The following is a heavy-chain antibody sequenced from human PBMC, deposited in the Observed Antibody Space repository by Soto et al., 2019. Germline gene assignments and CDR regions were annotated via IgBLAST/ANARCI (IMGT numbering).Heavy chain of an antibody. CDR2: IYSGGYT. CDR3: APHRGGGDY. D-gene: IGHD3-10*01. J-gene: IGHJ4*02. CDR1: GFTVSNNY. V-gene: IGHV3-53*01. Sequence: EVQLVESGGGLIQPGGSLRLSCAVSGFTVSNNYMSWVRQAPGKGLEGVSVIYSGGYTAYGDSVKGRFTISRDNSKTTLHLQLKSRRAEAMGVIYGAPHRGGGDYWGQGTLVTVSS.